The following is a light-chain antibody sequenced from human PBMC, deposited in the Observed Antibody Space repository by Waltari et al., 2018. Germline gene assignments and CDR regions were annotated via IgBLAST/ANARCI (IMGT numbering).Light chain of an antibody. CDR2: GAS. CDR1: TSLTKSY. Sequence: VLTQSPGTLSLSPGERVPLSCRASTSLTKSYLAWYQQKPGQAPRLRIYGASSRAAGIPDRFSGSGSGTDFTLTISRLEPEDCAVYYCQQYGSSILYTFGQGTKLEIK. J-gene: IGKJ2*01. CDR3: QQYGSSILYT. V-gene: IGKV3-20*01.